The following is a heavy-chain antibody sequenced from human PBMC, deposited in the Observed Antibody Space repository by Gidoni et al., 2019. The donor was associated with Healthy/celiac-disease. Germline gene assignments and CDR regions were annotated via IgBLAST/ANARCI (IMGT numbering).Heavy chain of an antibody. J-gene: IGHJ4*02. CDR2: IIPSFGTA. CDR1: GGTFSSYA. V-gene: IGHV1-69*01. D-gene: IGHD3-16*02. Sequence: QVQLVQSGAEVKKPGSSVKVSCKASGGTFSSYAIRWVRKAPGQGLEWRGGIIPSFGTANYAQKFQGRVTITADESTSTAYMELSSLRAEDTAVYYCARAPYDYVGGSYRYYFDYWGQGTLVTVSS. CDR3: ARAPYDYVGGSYRYYFDY.